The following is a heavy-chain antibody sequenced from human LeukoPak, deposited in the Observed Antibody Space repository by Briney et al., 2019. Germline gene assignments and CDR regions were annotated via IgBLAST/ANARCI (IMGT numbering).Heavy chain of an antibody. D-gene: IGHD4-17*01. CDR2: IYYSGST. CDR1: GGSISSGGYY. V-gene: IGHV4-61*08. J-gene: IGHJ5*02. CDR3: ARHPYGDFQNWFDP. Sequence: SQTLSLTCTVSGGSISSGGYYWSWIRQPPGKGLEWIGYIYYSGSTNYNPSLKSRVTISVDTSKNQFSLKLSSVTAADTAVYYCARHPYGDFQNWFDPWGQGTLVTVSS.